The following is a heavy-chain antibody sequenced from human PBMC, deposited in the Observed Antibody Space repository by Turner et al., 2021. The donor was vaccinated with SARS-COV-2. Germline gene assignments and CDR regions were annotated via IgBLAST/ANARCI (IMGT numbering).Heavy chain of an antibody. CDR1: GFTFSNAW. CDR3: TTNRMTGNYYYYYGMDV. Sequence: EVQLVESGGGLVKPGGSLRLSCAASGFTFSNAWMNRVRQAPGKGLEWVGRIKSNTDGGTTDYAAPVKVKFTISRDDSKNTLYLQMNSLKTEDTAVYYCTTNRMTGNYYYYYGMDVWGQGTTVTVSS. J-gene: IGHJ6*02. V-gene: IGHV3-15*01. CDR2: IKSNTDGGTT.